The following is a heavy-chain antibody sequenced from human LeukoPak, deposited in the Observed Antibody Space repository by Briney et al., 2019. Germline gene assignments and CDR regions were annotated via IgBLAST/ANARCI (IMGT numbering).Heavy chain of an antibody. CDR3: ARGYVPFHPADNWFDR. CDR1: GYTFTGYY. CDR2: INPNSGGT. V-gene: IGHV1-2*02. J-gene: IGHJ5*02. D-gene: IGHD5-12*01. Sequence: GASVRSSCKASGYTFTGYYMHWVRQAPGQGLEWMGWINPNSGGTNYAQKFQGRVTMTRDTSISTAYTELSRRRSDDTTVYYCARGYVPFHPADNWFDRWGQGTLVTVSS.